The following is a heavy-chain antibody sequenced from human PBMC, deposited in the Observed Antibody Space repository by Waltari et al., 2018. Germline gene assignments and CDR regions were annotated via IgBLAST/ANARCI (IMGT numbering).Heavy chain of an antibody. J-gene: IGHJ4*02. CDR2: ISFSSTTI. V-gene: IGHV3-48*04. D-gene: IGHD4-17*01. Sequence: EVQLVESGGGLVQRGGSLGLSCAASGLLVSSFSMTWVRQAPGKWLEWLSYISFSSTTIPYADSVKGRFTISRDNAKNSLYLQMNSLRAEDTAVYYCARDLDKYGHGTPNDYWGQGTLVTVSS. CDR1: GLLVSSFS. CDR3: ARDLDKYGHGTPNDY.